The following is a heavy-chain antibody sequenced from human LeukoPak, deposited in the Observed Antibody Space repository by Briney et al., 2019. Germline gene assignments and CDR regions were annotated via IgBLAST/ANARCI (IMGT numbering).Heavy chain of an antibody. CDR2: IYYSGST. D-gene: IGHD5-18*01. CDR3: ARVTRSHAFDI. Sequence: SETLSLTCTVSGGSISSYYWSWIRQPPGKGLEWIGYIYYSGSTNYNPPLKSRVTISVDTSKNQFSLKLSSVTAADTAVYYCARVTRSHAFDIWGQGTMVTVSS. J-gene: IGHJ3*02. CDR1: GGSISSYY. V-gene: IGHV4-59*08.